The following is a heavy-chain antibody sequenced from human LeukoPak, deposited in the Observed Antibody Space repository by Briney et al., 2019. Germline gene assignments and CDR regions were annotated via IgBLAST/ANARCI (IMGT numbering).Heavy chain of an antibody. V-gene: IGHV3-48*01. CDR1: GVTFSSYV. CDR2: ISSSSSTI. J-gene: IGHJ4*02. D-gene: IGHD3-16*01. CDR3: ARRAITSLDY. Sequence: GGSLRLSCEASGVTFSSYVMSWVRQAPGKGLEWVSYISSSSSTIYCADSVKGRFTISRDNAKNSLYLQMNSLRAEDTAVYYCARRAITSLDYWGQGTLVTVSS.